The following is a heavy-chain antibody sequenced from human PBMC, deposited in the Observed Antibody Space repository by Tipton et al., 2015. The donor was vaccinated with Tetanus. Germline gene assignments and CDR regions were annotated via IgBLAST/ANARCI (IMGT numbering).Heavy chain of an antibody. Sequence: TLSLTCTVSGDSISSSKAYWSWICQPPGKGLEWIGYLYDNGRTKYNPSLNSRVTISVDTPKKQLSLKLSSVTAADTAVYYCARIHDFLSGHFDFWGQGTLVTVSS. V-gene: IGHV4-61*01. D-gene: IGHD3-3*01. CDR3: ARIHDFLSGHFDF. J-gene: IGHJ4*02. CDR1: GDSISSSKAY. CDR2: LYDNGRT.